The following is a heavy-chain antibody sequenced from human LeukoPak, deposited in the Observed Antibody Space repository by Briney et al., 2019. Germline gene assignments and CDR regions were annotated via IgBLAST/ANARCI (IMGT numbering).Heavy chain of an antibody. CDR1: GGSFSGYY. CDR2: INHSGST. D-gene: IGHD2-2*01. CDR3: ASSIVVVPAATRGGFDP. V-gene: IGHV4-34*01. Sequence: PSETLSLTCAVCGGSFSGYYWSWIRQPPGKGLEWIGEINHSGSTNYNPSLKSRVTISVDTSKNQFSLKLSSVTAADTAVYYCASSIVVVPAATRGGFDPWGQGTLVTVSS. J-gene: IGHJ5*02.